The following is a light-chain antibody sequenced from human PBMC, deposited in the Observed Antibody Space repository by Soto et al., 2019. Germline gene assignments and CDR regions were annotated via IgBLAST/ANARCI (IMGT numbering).Light chain of an antibody. Sequence: QPVLTQSSSASASLGSSVKLTCTLSSGHSSNMIAWHQQQPGKAPRYLMKLEGRGSYNKGSGLPDRFSGSSSGADRYLTISNLQFEDEADYYCETWDSNTRVFGGGTKLTVL. J-gene: IGLJ3*02. V-gene: IGLV4-60*02. CDR1: SGHSSNM. CDR2: LEGRGSY. CDR3: ETWDSNTRV.